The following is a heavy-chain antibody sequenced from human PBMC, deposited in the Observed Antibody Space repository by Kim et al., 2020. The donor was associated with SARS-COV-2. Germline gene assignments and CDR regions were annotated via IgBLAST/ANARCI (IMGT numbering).Heavy chain of an antibody. D-gene: IGHD2-21*02. V-gene: IGHV1-46*01. Sequence: ASVKVSCKASGYTFTSYYMHWVRQAPGQGLEWMGIINPSGGSTSYAQKFQGRVTMTRDTSTSTVYMELSSLRSEDTAVYYCARAPYCGGDCYSNFDYWGQGTLVTVSS. CDR3: ARAPYCGGDCYSNFDY. CDR1: GYTFTSYY. CDR2: INPSGGST. J-gene: IGHJ4*02.